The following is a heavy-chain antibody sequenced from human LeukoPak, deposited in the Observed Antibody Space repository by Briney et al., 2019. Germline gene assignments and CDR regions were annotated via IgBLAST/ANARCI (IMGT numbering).Heavy chain of an antibody. CDR3: AKETRGDYGQSLDY. Sequence: PGGSLRLSCAASGFTFSSYGMHWVRQATGKGLEWVAFIRYDGSNKYYADSVKGRFTISRDNSKNTLYLQMNSLRAEDTAVYYCAKETRGDYGQSLDYWGQGTLVTVSS. V-gene: IGHV3-30*02. J-gene: IGHJ4*02. CDR2: IRYDGSNK. CDR1: GFTFSSYG. D-gene: IGHD4-17*01.